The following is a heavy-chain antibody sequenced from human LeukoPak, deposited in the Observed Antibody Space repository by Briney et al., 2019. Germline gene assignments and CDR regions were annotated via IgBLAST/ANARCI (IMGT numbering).Heavy chain of an antibody. D-gene: IGHD6-19*01. Sequence: ASVKVSCKASGYTFTSYYMHWVRQAPGKGLEWMGGFDPEDGETIYAQKFQGRVTMTEDTSTDTAYMELSSLRSEDTAVYYCATASIAVAGLFDYWGQGTLVTVSS. CDR1: GYTFTSYY. CDR2: FDPEDGET. V-gene: IGHV1-24*01. J-gene: IGHJ4*02. CDR3: ATASIAVAGLFDY.